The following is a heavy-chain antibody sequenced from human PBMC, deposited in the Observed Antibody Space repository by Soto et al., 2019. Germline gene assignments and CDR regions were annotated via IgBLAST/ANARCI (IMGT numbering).Heavy chain of an antibody. Sequence: QVQLVESGGGVVQPGRSLRLSCAASGFTFSSYAMHWVRQAPGKGLEWVAVISYDGSNKYYADSVKGRFTISRDNSKNTLYLQMNSLRAEDTAVYYCARGSVIVVVTSNWFDPWGQGTLVTVSS. D-gene: IGHD2-21*02. J-gene: IGHJ5*02. CDR3: ARGSVIVVVTSNWFDP. CDR2: ISYDGSNK. CDR1: GFTFSSYA. V-gene: IGHV3-30-3*01.